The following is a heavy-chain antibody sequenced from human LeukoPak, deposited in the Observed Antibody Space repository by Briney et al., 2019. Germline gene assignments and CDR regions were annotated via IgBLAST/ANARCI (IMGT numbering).Heavy chain of an antibody. J-gene: IGHJ3*02. CDR3: ARARGSYAFDI. CDR1: GFTFSDYY. CDR2: ISSSGDTM. V-gene: IGHV3-11*04. D-gene: IGHD2-15*01. Sequence: GGSLRLSCAASGFTFSDYYMSWIRQAPGGGLDYVSYISSSGDTMYYADSVKGRFTISRDNAEKSLYLQMNSLRAEDTAVYYCARARGSYAFDIWGQGTMVTVSS.